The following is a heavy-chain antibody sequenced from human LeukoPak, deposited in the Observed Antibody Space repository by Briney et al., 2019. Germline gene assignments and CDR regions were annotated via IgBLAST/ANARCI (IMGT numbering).Heavy chain of an antibody. J-gene: IGHJ4*02. D-gene: IGHD3-9*01. CDR3: ARADYDILTGYYPTFDY. CDR2: INHSGST. Sequence: SETLSLTCAVYGGSFSGYYWSWIRRPPGKGLEWIGEINHSGSTNYNPSLKSRVTISVDTSKNQFSLKLSSVTAADTAVYYCARADYDILTGYYPTFDYWGQGTLVTVSS. V-gene: IGHV4-34*01. CDR1: GGSFSGYY.